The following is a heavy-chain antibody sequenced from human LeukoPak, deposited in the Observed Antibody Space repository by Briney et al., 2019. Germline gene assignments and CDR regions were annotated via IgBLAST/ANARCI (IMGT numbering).Heavy chain of an antibody. J-gene: IGHJ3*02. CDR1: GFTFSDYY. CDR2: ISSSGSTI. CDR3: ERDQTFRGNDAFDI. D-gene: IGHD3-16*01. V-gene: IGHV3-11*01. Sequence: GGSLRLSCAGSGFTFSDYYMSWIRQAPGKGLEWVSYISSSGSTIYYADSVKGRFTISRDNAKNSLYLQMNSLRAEDTAVYYCERDQTFRGNDAFDIWGQGTMVTVSS.